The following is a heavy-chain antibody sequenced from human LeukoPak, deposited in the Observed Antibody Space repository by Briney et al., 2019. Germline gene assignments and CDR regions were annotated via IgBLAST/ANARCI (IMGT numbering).Heavy chain of an antibody. V-gene: IGHV4-61*02. CDR1: GGSISSGSYY. D-gene: IGHD6-6*01. CDR3: ARGISQQLVRWFDP. Sequence: PSQTLSLTCTVSGGSISSGSYYWSWIRQPAGKGLEWIGRIYTSGSTNYNPSLKSRVTISVDTSKNQFSLKLSSVTAADTAVYYCARGISQQLVRWFDPWGQGTLVTVSS. J-gene: IGHJ5*02. CDR2: IYTSGST.